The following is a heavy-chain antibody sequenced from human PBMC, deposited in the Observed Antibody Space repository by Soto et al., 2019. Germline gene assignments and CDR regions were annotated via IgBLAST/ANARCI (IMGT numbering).Heavy chain of an antibody. D-gene: IGHD3-22*01. J-gene: IGHJ4*02. CDR2: IYYSGST. Sequence: PSETLSLTCTVSGGSISSYYWSWIRQPPGKGLEWIGYIYYSGSTKYNPSLKSRVTISVDTSKNQFSLKLSSVTAADTAMYYCARIKYYYDSSGYYLDYWGQGALVTVSS. CDR3: ARIKYYYDSSGYYLDY. CDR1: GGSISSYY. V-gene: IGHV4-59*01.